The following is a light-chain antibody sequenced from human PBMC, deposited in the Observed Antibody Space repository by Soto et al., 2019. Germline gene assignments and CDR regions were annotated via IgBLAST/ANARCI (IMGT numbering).Light chain of an antibody. CDR1: SSVVGGYNY. CDR3: CSYAGIYTWV. V-gene: IGLV2-11*01. CDR2: DVS. J-gene: IGLJ1*01. Sequence: QSALTQPRSVSGSPGQSVTISCTGTSSVVGGYNYVSWYQQHPGKAPKLMIYDVSKRPSGVPDRFSGSKSGNTASLTISGLQAEDEADYYCCSYAGIYTWVFGTGTKLTVL.